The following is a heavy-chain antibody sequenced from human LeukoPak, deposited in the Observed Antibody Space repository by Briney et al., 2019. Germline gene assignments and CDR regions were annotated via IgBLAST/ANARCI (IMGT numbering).Heavy chain of an antibody. CDR3: AKTTRGATASDY. D-gene: IGHD1-1*01. Sequence: PGGSLRLSCAASGFTFSHSAMTWVRQAPGKGLEWVSLITGSGDSTYHADSVKGRFTISRDNSKSTLFLQMNSLRVDDTAVYYCAKTTRGATASDYWGRGTLDTVSS. V-gene: IGHV3-23*01. CDR2: ITGSGDST. CDR1: GFTFSHSA. J-gene: IGHJ4*02.